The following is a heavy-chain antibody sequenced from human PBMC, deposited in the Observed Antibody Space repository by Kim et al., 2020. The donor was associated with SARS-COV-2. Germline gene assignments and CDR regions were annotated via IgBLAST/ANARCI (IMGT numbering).Heavy chain of an antibody. D-gene: IGHD2-15*01. CDR3: ARDPGYCIGGSCRFDP. CDR2: ISPNTGDT. Sequence: ASVKLSCKASGYRFTAYDLHWVRQAPGQGLEWMGWISPNTGDTKYAQKFQGRVTLTRDTSISTAYMDLSRLTSDDTAVYYCARDPGYCIGGSCRFDPWGQGTLVTVSS. CDR1: GYRFTAYD. V-gene: IGHV1-2*02. J-gene: IGHJ5*02.